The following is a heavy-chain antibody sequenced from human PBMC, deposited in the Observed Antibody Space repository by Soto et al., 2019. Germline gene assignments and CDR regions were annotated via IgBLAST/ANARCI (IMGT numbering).Heavy chain of an antibody. Sequence: NPSETLSLTCTVSGGSVFSSGHYWSWIRHPPGNGLEWIGYIYYSGSTNYNPSLKSRVTISIDTSKNQFSLKLSSVTAADTAVYYCARDLIAAGTSPPHYNWLGPWGPGPMLTVYS. CDR1: GGSVFSSGHY. CDR3: ARDLIAAGTSPPHYNWLGP. D-gene: IGHD1-7*01. CDR2: IYYSGST. V-gene: IGHV4-61*08. J-gene: IGHJ5*02.